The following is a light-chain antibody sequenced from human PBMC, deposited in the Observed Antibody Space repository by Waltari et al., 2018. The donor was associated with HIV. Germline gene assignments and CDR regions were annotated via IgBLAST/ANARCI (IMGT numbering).Light chain of an antibody. J-gene: IGLJ2*01. V-gene: IGLV2-8*01. Sequence: QSALTQPPSASGSLGQSVTISCTGSSSHIGAYDFVSWFQHHPHRAPKLLLYEVTRRPSTVSDRFSGSRSGNTAFLTVAGLQPDDEATYFCSSYGDSLKVLFGGGTNVTVL. CDR2: EVT. CDR3: SSYGDSLKVL. CDR1: SSHIGAYDF.